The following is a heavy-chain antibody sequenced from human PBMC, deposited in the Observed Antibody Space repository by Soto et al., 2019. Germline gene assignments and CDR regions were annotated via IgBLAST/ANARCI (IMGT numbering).Heavy chain of an antibody. V-gene: IGHV1-8*02. CDR3: ARMESFGSLNWFDP. J-gene: IGHJ5*02. CDR2: MNPGSGDT. D-gene: IGHD5-18*01. CDR1: GYTFTNND. Sequence: QVQLVQSGAEVKKPGASVKVSCKASGYTFTNNDVSWVRQATGQGLEWVGWMNPGSGDTGYAQKFQGRVTMTRDISIATAYMELNSLTSEDTAIYYCARMESFGSLNWFDPWGQGTLVTVSS.